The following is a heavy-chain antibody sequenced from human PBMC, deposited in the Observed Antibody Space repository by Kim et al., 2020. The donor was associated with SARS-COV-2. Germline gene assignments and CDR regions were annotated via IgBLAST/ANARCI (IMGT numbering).Heavy chain of an antibody. D-gene: IGHD2-15*01. CDR3: ANTPVKTSVGYFHY. CDR1: GFTFSSYA. Sequence: GGSLRLSCAASGFTFSSYAMSWVRQAPGKGLEWVSAISGGGGSTYYADSVKGRFTISRDNSKNTLYLQMNSLRAEDTAVYYCANTPVKTSVGYFHYWGQGTPVTVSS. J-gene: IGHJ4*02. V-gene: IGHV3-23*01. CDR2: ISGGGGST.